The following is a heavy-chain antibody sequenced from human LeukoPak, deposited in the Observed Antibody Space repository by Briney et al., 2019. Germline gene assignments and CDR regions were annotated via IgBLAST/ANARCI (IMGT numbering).Heavy chain of an antibody. Sequence: PSETLSLTCTVSGGSISSSSYSWGWIRQPPGKGLEWIGSIFYNGNTYDNPSLKSRVTMSVDTSNNQFSLKLSSVTAADAAIYYCARVLGSSGRNWFDPWGQGTLVTVSS. CDR2: IFYNGNT. V-gene: IGHV4-39*07. CDR1: GGSISSSSYS. CDR3: ARVLGSSGRNWFDP. J-gene: IGHJ5*02. D-gene: IGHD6-19*01.